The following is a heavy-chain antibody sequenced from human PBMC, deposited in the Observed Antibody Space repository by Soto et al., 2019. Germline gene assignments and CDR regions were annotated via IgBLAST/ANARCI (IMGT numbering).Heavy chain of an antibody. CDR1: GGSINSASYY. J-gene: IGHJ4*02. CDR2: IFHSGSA. Sequence: PSENLSLTCSVSGGSINSASYYWSWVRQRPGKGLEWIGHIFHSGSAYYNAFLKTRLSISVDTSKNQFSLKLSSVTAADTAVYYCARDLKDDYVWGSYRYNSFDYWGQGPLLTVST. V-gene: IGHV4-31*03. CDR3: ARDLKDDYVWGSYRYNSFDY. D-gene: IGHD3-16*02.